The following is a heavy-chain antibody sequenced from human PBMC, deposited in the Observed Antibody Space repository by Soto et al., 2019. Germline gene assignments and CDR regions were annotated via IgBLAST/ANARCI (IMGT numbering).Heavy chain of an antibody. J-gene: IGHJ5*02. CDR1: GGSISSYY. CDR2: IYYSGST. V-gene: IGHV4-59*01. Sequence: SETLSLTCTVSGGSISSYYWSWIRQPPGKGLEWIGYIYYSGSTNYNPSLKSRVTISVDTSKNQFSLKLSSVTAADTAVYYCARDFSVKEQWLAGWFDPWGQGTLVTVSS. CDR3: ARDFSVKEQWLAGWFDP. D-gene: IGHD6-19*01.